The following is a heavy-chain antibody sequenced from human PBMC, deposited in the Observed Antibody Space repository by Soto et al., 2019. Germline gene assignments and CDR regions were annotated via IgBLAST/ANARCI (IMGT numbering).Heavy chain of an antibody. J-gene: IGHJ6*02. CDR1: GFTFSSYW. V-gene: IGHV3-74*01. CDR2: INSDGSST. D-gene: IGHD2-21*02. Sequence: PGGSLRLSCASSGFTFSSYWMHWVRQAPGKGLVWVSRINSDGSSTSCADSVKGRFTISRDNAKNTLYLQMNSLRAEDTAVYYCARTLILQNYYYYGMDVWGQGTTVTVSS. CDR3: ARTLILQNYYYYGMDV.